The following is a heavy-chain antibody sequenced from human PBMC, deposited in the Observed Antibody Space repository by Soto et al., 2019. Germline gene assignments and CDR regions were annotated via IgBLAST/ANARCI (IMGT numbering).Heavy chain of an antibody. CDR1: GFTFSDYY. CDR2: ISSSGSTI. CDR3: ASLPLRFSAYYYYMDV. J-gene: IGHJ6*03. Sequence: PGGSLRLSCAASGFTFSDYYMSWIRQAPGKGLEWVSYISSSGSTIYYADSVKGRFTISRDNAKNSLYLQMNSLRAEDTAVYYCASLPLRFSAYYYYMDVWGKGTTVTVSS. D-gene: IGHD3-3*01. V-gene: IGHV3-11*01.